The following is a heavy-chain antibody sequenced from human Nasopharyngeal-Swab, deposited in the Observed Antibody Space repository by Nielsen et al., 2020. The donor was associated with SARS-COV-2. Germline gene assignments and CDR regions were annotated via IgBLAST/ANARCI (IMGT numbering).Heavy chain of an antibody. J-gene: IGHJ4*02. D-gene: IGHD1-26*01. CDR3: AKVAVGATGEFDY. CDR1: GYTFTRYD. Sequence: ASVKVSCKASGYTFTRYDINWVRQATGQGLEWMGWMNPNNGRSVYAQRFQGRMTMTRNTAMSTAYLELSSLRSEDTAVYYCAKVAVGATGEFDYWGQGTLVTVSS. V-gene: IGHV1-8*01. CDR2: MNPNNGRS.